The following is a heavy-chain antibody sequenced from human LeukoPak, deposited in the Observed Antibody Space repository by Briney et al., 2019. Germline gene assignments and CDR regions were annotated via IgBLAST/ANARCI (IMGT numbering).Heavy chain of an antibody. D-gene: IGHD3-22*01. CDR2: MNPNSGGT. J-gene: IGHJ4*02. CDR1: GYTFTDYY. CDR3: ARADSGGSAFEY. Sequence: ASVKVSCKASGYTFTDYYMHWVRQVPGQGLEWVGWMNPNSGGTNYAQKFQGRVTMTGDTSITTAYMELSRLRFDDTAVYYCARADSGGSAFEYWGQGTLVTVSS. V-gene: IGHV1-2*02.